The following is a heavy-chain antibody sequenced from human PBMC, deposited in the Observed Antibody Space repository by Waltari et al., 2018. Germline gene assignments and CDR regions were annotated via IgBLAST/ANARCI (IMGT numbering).Heavy chain of an antibody. CDR1: GGSISSYY. J-gene: IGHJ3*02. CDR2: IYPSGIT. V-gene: IGHV4-4*07. Sequence: QVQLQESGPGLVKPSETLSLTCTVSGGSISSYYWSWIRQPAGKGLEWIGRIYPSGITNYNPALKSQVTMSVYTSKNQFSLKLSSVTAADTAVYYCAREPKGYCSSTSCLTDAFDIWGQGTMVTVSS. D-gene: IGHD2-2*01. CDR3: AREPKGYCSSTSCLTDAFDI.